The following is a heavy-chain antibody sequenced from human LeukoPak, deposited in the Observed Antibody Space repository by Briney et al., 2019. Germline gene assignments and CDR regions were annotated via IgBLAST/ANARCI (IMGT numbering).Heavy chain of an antibody. Sequence: PSETLSLTCTVSGGSISSYYWSWIRQPPGKGLEWIGYTYYSGSTNYNPSLKSRVTISVDTSKNQFSLKLSSVTAADTAVYYCAREEYYDSSGYNYWGQGTLVTVSS. V-gene: IGHV4-59*12. CDR3: AREEYYDSSGYNY. CDR2: TYYSGST. J-gene: IGHJ4*02. CDR1: GGSISSYY. D-gene: IGHD3-22*01.